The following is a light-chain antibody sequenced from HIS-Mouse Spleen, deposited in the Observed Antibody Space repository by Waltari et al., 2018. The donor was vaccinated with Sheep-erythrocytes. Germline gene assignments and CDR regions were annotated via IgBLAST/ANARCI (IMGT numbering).Light chain of an antibody. J-gene: IGLJ2*01. CDR1: KLGDKY. Sequence: SYELTQPPSVSVSPGQTASLTCSGDKLGDKYACWYQQKPGQSPVLVIYQVSKRPSGIPERFSGSNSGNTDTLTISGTQAMDEADYYCQAWDSSTAVFGGGTKLTVL. CDR2: QVS. V-gene: IGLV3-1*01. CDR3: QAWDSSTAV.